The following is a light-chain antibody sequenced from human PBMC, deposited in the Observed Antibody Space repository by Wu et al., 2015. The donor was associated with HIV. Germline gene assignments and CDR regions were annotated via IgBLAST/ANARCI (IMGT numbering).Light chain of an antibody. CDR1: QTISSSY. CDR3: QQYDGSLLYS. V-gene: IGKV3-20*01. CDR2: GAS. J-gene: IGKJ2*03. Sequence: EIVLTQAPGTLSLSPGERATLSCRASQTISSSYLAWYQQKPGQAPRLLIYGASSRATGIPDRFSGSGSGTDFTLTINRLEPEDFAVYYCQQYDGSLLYSFGLGDQAGDQT.